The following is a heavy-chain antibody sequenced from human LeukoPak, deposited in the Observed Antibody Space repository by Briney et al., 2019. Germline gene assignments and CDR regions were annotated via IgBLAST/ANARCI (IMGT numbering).Heavy chain of an antibody. CDR1: GYTFTSYD. Sequence: GASVKVSCKASGYTFTSYDINWVRQATGQGLEWMGWMNPNSGNTGYAQKFQGRVTITRNTSISTAYMELSSLRSEDTAVYYCARALAYSSRRNYYYYHMDVWGKGTTVTVSS. V-gene: IGHV1-8*03. J-gene: IGHJ6*03. D-gene: IGHD6-13*01. CDR3: ARALAYSSRRNYYYYHMDV. CDR2: MNPNSGNT.